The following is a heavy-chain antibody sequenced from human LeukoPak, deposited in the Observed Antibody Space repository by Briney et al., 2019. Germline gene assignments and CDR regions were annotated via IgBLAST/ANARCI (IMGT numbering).Heavy chain of an antibody. J-gene: IGHJ6*02. CDR3: ARTPGYSSSWYDPYYYGMDV. D-gene: IGHD6-13*01. CDR2: IYTSGST. Sequence: SETLSLTCTVSGDSISSGSYYWSWIRQPAGKGLEWIGRIYTSGSTKYNPSLTSRVTISVDVSKNQFSLKLSSVTAADTAVYYCARTPGYSSSWYDPYYYGMDVWGQGTTVTVSS. V-gene: IGHV4-61*02. CDR1: GDSISSGSYY.